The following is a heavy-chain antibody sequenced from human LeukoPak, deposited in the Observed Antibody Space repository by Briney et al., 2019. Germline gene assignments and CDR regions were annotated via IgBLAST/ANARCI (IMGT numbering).Heavy chain of an antibody. J-gene: IGHJ5*02. CDR1: GGSISSGDYY. CDR2: IYYSGST. CDR3: ARQIAVAGNWFDP. D-gene: IGHD6-19*01. V-gene: IGHV4-30-4*08. Sequence: PSQTLSLTCTVSGGSISSGDYYWSWIRQPPGKGLEWIGYIYYSGSTYYNPSLKSRVTISVDTSKNQFSLKLSSVTAADTAVYYCARQIAVAGNWFDPWGQGTLVTVSS.